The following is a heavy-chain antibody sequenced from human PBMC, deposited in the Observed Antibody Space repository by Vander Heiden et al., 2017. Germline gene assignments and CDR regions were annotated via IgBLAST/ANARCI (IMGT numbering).Heavy chain of an antibody. CDR1: GGSISSTRYY. CDR2: IFYRGDT. J-gene: IGHJ4*02. V-gene: IGHV4-39*02. Sequence: LHLQESGPGLVKPSDTLSLTCSVSGGSISSTRYYWGWIRQAPGKGLEWIGSIFYRGDTSYNPSLKSRVTMSVDTSKNQFSLKLSSVTAADTAVYYCVRDPLMTDYWGQGTLVTVSS. CDR3: VRDPLMTDY.